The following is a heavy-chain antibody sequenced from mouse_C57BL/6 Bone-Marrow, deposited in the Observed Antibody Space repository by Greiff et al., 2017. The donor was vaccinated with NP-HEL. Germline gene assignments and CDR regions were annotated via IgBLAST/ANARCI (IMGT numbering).Heavy chain of an antibody. J-gene: IGHJ2*01. D-gene: IGHD4-1*02. V-gene: IGHV1-81*01. Sequence: QVHVKQSGAELARPGASVKLSCKASGYTFTSYGISWVKQRTGQGLEWIGEIYPRSGNTYYNEKFKGKATLTADKSSSTAYMELRSLTSEDSAVYFCARPNWDLDYWGQGTTLTVSS. CDR1: GYTFTSYG. CDR2: IYPRSGNT. CDR3: ARPNWDLDY.